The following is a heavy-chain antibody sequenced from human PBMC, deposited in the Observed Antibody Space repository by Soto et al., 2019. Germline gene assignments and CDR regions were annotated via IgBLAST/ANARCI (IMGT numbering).Heavy chain of an antibody. CDR3: AAYSHKGY. Sequence: EEQLVESGGDLVQPGGSLRLSCAASGFTVSNNYMSWVRQAPGKRLEWVSLIYSGGSTYYADSVKGRFTISRDSSKNTLYLQMNSLRAEDTAMYYCAAYSHKGYWGQGTLVTVSS. J-gene: IGHJ4*02. CDR2: IYSGGST. D-gene: IGHD3-16*01. V-gene: IGHV3-66*01. CDR1: GFTVSNNY.